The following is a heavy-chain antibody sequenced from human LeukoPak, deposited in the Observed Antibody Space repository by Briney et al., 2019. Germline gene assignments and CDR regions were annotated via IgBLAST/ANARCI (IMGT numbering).Heavy chain of an antibody. V-gene: IGHV4-39*01. D-gene: IGHD3-3*01. J-gene: IGHJ4*02. Sequence: ASETLSLTCTVSGGSISSSSYYWGWIRQPPGKGLEWIGSIYYSGSTYYNPSLKSRVTISVDTSKNQFSLKLSSVTAAGTAVYYCARHVHDFWSGYYFYFDYWGQGTLVTVSS. CDR3: ARHVHDFWSGYYFYFDY. CDR2: IYYSGST. CDR1: GGSISSSSYY.